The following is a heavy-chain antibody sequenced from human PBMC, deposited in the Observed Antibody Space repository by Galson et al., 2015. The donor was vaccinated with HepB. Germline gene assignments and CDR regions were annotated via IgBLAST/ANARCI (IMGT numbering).Heavy chain of an antibody. J-gene: IGHJ4*02. CDR3: ARGWDYYAFGPSGY. CDR1: GFTFSSYA. D-gene: IGHD3-10*01. Sequence: SLRLSCAASGFTFSSYAMHWVRQAPGKGLEYVSAISSNGGSTYYANSVKGRFTISRDNSKNTLYLQMGSLRAEDMAVYYCARGWDYYAFGPSGYWGQGTLVTVSS. V-gene: IGHV3-64*01. CDR2: ISSNGGST.